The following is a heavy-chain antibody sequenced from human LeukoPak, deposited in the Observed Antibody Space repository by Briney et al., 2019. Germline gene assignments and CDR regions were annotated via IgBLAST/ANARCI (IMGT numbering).Heavy chain of an antibody. CDR3: ARGRYYYDSSGYYEEHNFDY. V-gene: IGHV1-69*05. D-gene: IGHD3-22*01. J-gene: IGHJ4*02. CDR1: GGTFSSYA. CDR2: IIPIFGTA. Sequence: SVKVSCKASGGTFSSYAISWVRQAPGQGLEWMGGIIPIFGTANYAQKFQGRVTITTDESTSTAYMELSRLRSEDTAVYYCARGRYYYDSSGYYEEHNFDYWGQGTLVTVSS.